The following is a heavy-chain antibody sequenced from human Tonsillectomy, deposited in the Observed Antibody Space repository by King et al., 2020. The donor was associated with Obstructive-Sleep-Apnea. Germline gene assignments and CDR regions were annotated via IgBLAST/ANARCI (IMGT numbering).Heavy chain of an antibody. CDR2: ISSGGST. D-gene: IGHD2-15*01. CDR1: GFSVSSNF. J-gene: IGHJ4*02. CDR3: ARDAFGIAARYFDY. V-gene: IGHV3-66*01. Sequence: DVQLVESGGGLVQPGGSLRLSCAASGFSVSSNFMTWVRQAPGEGLEWVSVISSGGSTYYADSVRGRFTISRDTSENTLYLQMNSLRAEDTAVYYCARDAFGIAARYFDYWGQGTLVTVSS.